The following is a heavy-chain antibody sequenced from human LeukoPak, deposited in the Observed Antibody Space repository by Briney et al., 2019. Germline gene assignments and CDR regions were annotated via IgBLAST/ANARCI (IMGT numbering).Heavy chain of an antibody. CDR3: ARADYDSSGSTRKQIDY. Sequence: GASVKVSCKASGYTFTSYDTNWVRQATGQGLEWMGWMNPNSGNTGYAQKFQGRVTMTRNTSISTAYMELSSLRSEDTAVYYCARADYDSSGSTRKQIDYWGQGTLVTVSS. D-gene: IGHD3-22*01. V-gene: IGHV1-8*01. CDR1: GYTFTSYD. CDR2: MNPNSGNT. J-gene: IGHJ4*02.